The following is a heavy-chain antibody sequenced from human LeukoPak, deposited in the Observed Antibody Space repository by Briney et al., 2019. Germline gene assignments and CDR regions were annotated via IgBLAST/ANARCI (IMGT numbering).Heavy chain of an antibody. CDR1: GYTFTGYY. CDR2: INPNSGGT. V-gene: IGHV1-2*02. Sequence: ASVKVSCKASGYTFTGYYMHWERQAPGQGLEWMGWINPNSGGTNYAQKFQGRVTMTRDTSISTAYMELSRLRSDDTAVYYCARGSPAVAAQKGDYWGQGTLVTVSS. J-gene: IGHJ4*02. D-gene: IGHD6-19*01. CDR3: ARGSPAVAAQKGDY.